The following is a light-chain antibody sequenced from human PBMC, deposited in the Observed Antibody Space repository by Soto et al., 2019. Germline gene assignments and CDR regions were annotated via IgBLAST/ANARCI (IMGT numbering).Light chain of an antibody. V-gene: IGKV1D-12*01. CDR3: QQPICFPIT. J-gene: IGKJ5*01. CDR1: QDLSSW. Sequence: DIQMTQTQSFLSASVGDRVTITCRSSQDLSSWLAWYQQKPGKAPKLLISAASSLQTGVPSRFSGSGSGTDFTLIIRCLQPADFATYCCQQPICFPITFGPGSLLGIK. CDR2: AAS.